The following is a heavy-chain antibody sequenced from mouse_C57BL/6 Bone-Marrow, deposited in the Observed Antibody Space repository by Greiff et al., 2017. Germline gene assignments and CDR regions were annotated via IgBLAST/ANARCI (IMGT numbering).Heavy chain of an antibody. V-gene: IGHV3-8*01. CDR2: ISYSGST. D-gene: IGHD2-1*01. CDR3: ARGYYGNYDARDY. Sequence: DVMLVESGPGLAKPSQTLSLTCSVTGYSITSDYWNWIRKFPGNKLEYMGYISYSGSTYYNPSLKSRISITRDTSKNQYYLQLNSVTTEDTATYXCARGYYGNYDARDYWGQGTSVTVSS. J-gene: IGHJ4*01. CDR1: GYSITSDY.